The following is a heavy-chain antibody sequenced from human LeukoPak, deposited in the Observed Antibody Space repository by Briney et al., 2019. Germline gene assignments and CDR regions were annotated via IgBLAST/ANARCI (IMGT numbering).Heavy chain of an antibody. CDR3: AKDRVPDGRWSLDY. J-gene: IGHJ4*02. CDR2: IDSTGAYT. D-gene: IGHD6-13*01. CDR1: GFIFSNYA. Sequence: GGSLRLSCAASGFIFSNYAMSWVRQAPGKGLEWVSAIDSTGAYTWYADSVKGRFTISKDSSKTILYLQMNSLRAEDAAVYFCAKDRVPDGRWSLDYWGQGVLVTVSS. V-gene: IGHV3-23*01.